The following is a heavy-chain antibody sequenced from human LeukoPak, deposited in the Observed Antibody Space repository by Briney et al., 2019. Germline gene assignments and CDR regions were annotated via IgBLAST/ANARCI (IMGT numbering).Heavy chain of an antibody. D-gene: IGHD5-12*01. J-gene: IGHJ4*02. CDR1: GGSISSTNW. V-gene: IGHV4-4*02. CDR2: TYDGGTS. CDR3: ARWQSTVASFFDY. Sequence: SGTLSLTFGVSGGSISSTNWWSWVRQSPGKGLEWIGETYDGGTSHYNPSLKSRVTISVDKSKTQLSLKLSSVTAADTAVYYCARWQSTVASFFDYWGQGTLVAVSS.